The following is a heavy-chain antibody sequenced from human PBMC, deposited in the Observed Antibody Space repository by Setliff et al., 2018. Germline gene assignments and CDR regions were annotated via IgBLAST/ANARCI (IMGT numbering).Heavy chain of an antibody. CDR3: ARAPLQPAERTFDH. V-gene: IGHV4-39*06. CDR2: VYYSGTT. CDR1: DGSMTSGSYY. J-gene: IGHJ4*02. Sequence: LSETLSLTCSVSDGSMTSGSYYWGWIRQPPGKGLEWIGSVYYSGTTFYNPSLKSRLTMSVDTSKNQFTLKVISVTAADTAVYYCARAPLQPAERTFDHWGPGTLVTVSS.